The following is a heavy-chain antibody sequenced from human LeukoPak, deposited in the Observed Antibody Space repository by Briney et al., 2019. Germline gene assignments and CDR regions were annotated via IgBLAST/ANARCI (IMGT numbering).Heavy chain of an antibody. Sequence: SETLSLTCTVSGGSISSGSYYWSWIRQPAGKGLEWIGRIYTSGSTNYNPSLKSRVTISVDTSKNQFSLKLSSVTAADTAVYYCAREYSSSWWGYNWFDPWGQGTLVTVSS. CDR3: AREYSSSWWGYNWFDP. D-gene: IGHD6-13*01. CDR1: GGSISSGSYY. CDR2: IYTSGST. V-gene: IGHV4-61*02. J-gene: IGHJ5*02.